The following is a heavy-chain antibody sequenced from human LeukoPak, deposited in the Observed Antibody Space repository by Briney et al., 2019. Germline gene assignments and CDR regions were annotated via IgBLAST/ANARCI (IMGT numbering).Heavy chain of an antibody. CDR1: GGTFSRYA. Sequence: GSSVKVSCKASGGTFSRYAITWVRQAPGQGLEWMGGIIPIFGTANYAQKFQGRVTITADESTSTAYMELSSLRSEDTAVYYCAGYLGSYYYYFDYWGQGTLVTVSS. J-gene: IGHJ4*02. CDR2: IIPIFGTA. V-gene: IGHV1-69*01. CDR3: AGYLGSYYYYFDY. D-gene: IGHD1-26*01.